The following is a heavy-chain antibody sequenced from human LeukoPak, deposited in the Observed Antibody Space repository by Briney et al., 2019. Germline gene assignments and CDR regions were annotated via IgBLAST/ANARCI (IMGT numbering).Heavy chain of an antibody. CDR2: ISGSGGST. CDR1: GFTFSDYY. CDR3: AKLSPNWNYNFDY. J-gene: IGHJ4*02. V-gene: IGHV3-23*01. D-gene: IGHD1-7*01. Sequence: TGGSLRLSCAASGFTFSDYYMSWIRQAPGKGLEWVSAISGSGGSTYYADSVKGRFTISRDNSKNTLYLQMNSLRAEDTAVYHCAKLSPNWNYNFDYWGQGTLVTVSS.